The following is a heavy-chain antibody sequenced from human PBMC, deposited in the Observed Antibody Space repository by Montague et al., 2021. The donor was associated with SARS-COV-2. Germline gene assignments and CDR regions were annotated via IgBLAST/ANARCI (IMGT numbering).Heavy chain of an antibody. Sequence: PALVKPTQTLTLTCTFSGFSLSTSGMCVSWIRQPPGKALEWLALIYWDDDKYYSTSLKTRLTITKDTSKNQVVLTMTNMDPVDTATYYCARTYYDILTGRGCGMDVWGQGTTVTVSS. CDR3: ARTYYDILTGRGCGMDV. CDR2: IYWDDDK. V-gene: IGHV2-70*01. D-gene: IGHD3-9*01. CDR1: GFSLSTSGMC. J-gene: IGHJ6*02.